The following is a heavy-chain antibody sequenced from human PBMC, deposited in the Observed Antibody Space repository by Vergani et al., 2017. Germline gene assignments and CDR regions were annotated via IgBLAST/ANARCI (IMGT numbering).Heavy chain of an antibody. Sequence: QVQLQESGPGLVKPSQTLSLTCTVSGGSISSGGYYWSWIRQHPGKGLEWIGYIYYSGSTYYNPSLKSRVTISVDTSKNQFSLKLTSVTAADTAVYYCARGCIAPRRGNNWFDPWGQGTLVTVSS. CDR3: ARGCIAPRRGNNWFDP. J-gene: IGHJ5*02. V-gene: IGHV4-31*03. D-gene: IGHD6-6*01. CDR2: IYYSGST. CDR1: GGSISSGGYY.